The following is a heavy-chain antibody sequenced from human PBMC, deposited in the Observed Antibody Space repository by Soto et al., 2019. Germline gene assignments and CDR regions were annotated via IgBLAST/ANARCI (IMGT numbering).Heavy chain of an antibody. D-gene: IGHD3-16*01. CDR2: IKSDGTST. CDR3: AREGLDTPGFFAI. CDR1: GFSFSRYW. J-gene: IGHJ3*02. Sequence: PGWSLRLSCVASGFSFSRYWMHWVRQAPGKGLEWVSRIKSDGTSTSYADSVKGRFTISRDNAKNTLYLQMDNLRAEDTAVYCCAREGLDTPGFFAIWGQRTLVTVSS. V-gene: IGHV3-74*01.